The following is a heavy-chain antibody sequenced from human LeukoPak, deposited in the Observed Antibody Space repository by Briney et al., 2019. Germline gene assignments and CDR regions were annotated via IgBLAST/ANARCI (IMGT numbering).Heavy chain of an antibody. CDR3: ARDTRADYGDYGRAFDI. J-gene: IGHJ3*02. D-gene: IGHD4-17*01. CDR2: IYSGGST. CDR1: GFTVSSNY. Sequence: GGSLRLSCAASGFTVSSNYMSWVGHAPGKGLEWVSVIYSGGSTYYADSVKGRFTISRDNSKNTLYLQMNSLRAEDTAVYYCARDTRADYGDYGRAFDIWGQGIMVTVSS. V-gene: IGHV3-53*01.